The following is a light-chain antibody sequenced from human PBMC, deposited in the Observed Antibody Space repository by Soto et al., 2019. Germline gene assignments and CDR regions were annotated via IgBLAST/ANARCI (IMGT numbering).Light chain of an antibody. CDR3: GTWDSSLSGIV. J-gene: IGLJ7*01. CDR1: SSNIGNNY. V-gene: IGLV1-51*01. CDR2: DDS. Sequence: QSVLTQPPSVSAAPGQKVTISCSGSSSNIGNNYVSWYQQLPGTAPKVLIYDDSKRPSGIPDRFSGSKSGTSATLGITGLQTGDEANYYCGTWDSSLSGIVFGGGTQLPVL.